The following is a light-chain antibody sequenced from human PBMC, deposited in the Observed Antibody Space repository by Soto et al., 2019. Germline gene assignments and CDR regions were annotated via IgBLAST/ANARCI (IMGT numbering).Light chain of an antibody. CDR3: QQYNSWPT. V-gene: IGKV3-15*01. CDR1: QSVSSH. CDR2: DSS. J-gene: IGKJ1*01. Sequence: EIVMTQSPATLSVSPGASATLSCRASQSVSSHVVWYQQKPGQAPRLLISDSSTRATGIPARFSGSGSGTEFTLTISSLLSEYFALYFCQQYNSWPTLGHGTKVDIK.